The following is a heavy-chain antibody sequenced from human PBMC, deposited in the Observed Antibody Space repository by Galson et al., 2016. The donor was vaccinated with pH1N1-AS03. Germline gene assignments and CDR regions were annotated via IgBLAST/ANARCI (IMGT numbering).Heavy chain of an antibody. V-gene: IGHV4-61*02. CDR1: GASISSGSYY. CDR2: IYTSGST. Sequence: TLSLTCTVSGASISSGSYYWSWIRQPAGKGLECIGRIYTSGSTYYNPSLKSRVTISVDTSKNQFSLKLSSLTAEDTARYYCAMFTLGAFDYWGQGTLVTVSS. CDR3: AMFTLGAFDY. J-gene: IGHJ4*02. D-gene: IGHD3-16*01.